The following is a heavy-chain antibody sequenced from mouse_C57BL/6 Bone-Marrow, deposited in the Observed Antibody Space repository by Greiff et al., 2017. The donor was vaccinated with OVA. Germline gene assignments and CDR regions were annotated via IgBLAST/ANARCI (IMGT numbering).Heavy chain of an antibody. CDR2: ISYSGST. J-gene: IGHJ3*01. Sequence: ESGPGMVKPSQSLSLTCTVTGYSITSGYDWHWIRHFPGNKLEWMGYISYSGSTNYNPSLKSRISITHDTSKNHFFLKLNSVTTEDTATYYCARDYYGSWFAYWGQGTLVTVSA. CDR1: GYSITSGYD. V-gene: IGHV3-1*01. D-gene: IGHD1-1*01. CDR3: ARDYYGSWFAY.